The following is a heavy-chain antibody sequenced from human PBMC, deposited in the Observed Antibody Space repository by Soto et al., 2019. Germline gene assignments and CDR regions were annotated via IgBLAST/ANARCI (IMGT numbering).Heavy chain of an antibody. D-gene: IGHD3-10*01. CDR2: ISDDGSNK. CDR3: PREGHGDWFDP. V-gene: IGHV3-30-3*01. CDR1: GFTFSTYA. J-gene: IGHJ5*02. Sequence: LRLSCAASGFTFSTYAMHWVRQAPGKGLEWVATISDDGSNKYYADSVKGRFTISRDNSKDTLWLQMNSLRAEDTAVYYCPREGHGDWFDPWGQGTLVTVSS.